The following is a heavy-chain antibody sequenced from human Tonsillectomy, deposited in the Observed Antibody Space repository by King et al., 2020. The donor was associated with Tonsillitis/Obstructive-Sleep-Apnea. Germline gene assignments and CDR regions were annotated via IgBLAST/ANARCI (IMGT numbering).Heavy chain of an antibody. CDR3: ARGILITFGGVIVHYYFDY. V-gene: IGHV4-59*01. Sequence: VQLQESGPGLVKPSETLSLTCTVSGGSISSYYWSWIQQPPGKGREWIGYIHDSGSTNYNPSLKSRVTITVDTSKKQFSLNLSSVTAADTAVYYCARGILITFGGVIVHYYFDYWGQGTLVTVSS. CDR2: IHDSGST. J-gene: IGHJ4*02. CDR1: GGSISSYY. D-gene: IGHD3-16*02.